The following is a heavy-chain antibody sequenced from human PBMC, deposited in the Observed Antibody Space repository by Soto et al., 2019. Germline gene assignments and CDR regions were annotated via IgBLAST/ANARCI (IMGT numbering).Heavy chain of an antibody. D-gene: IGHD6-13*01. CDR1: GGSFSGYY. CDR3: ARDHQGIAGTLDV. CDR2: INHSGST. V-gene: IGHV4-34*01. Sequence: SETLSLTCAVYGGSFSGYYWSWIRQPPGKGLEWIGEINHSGSTNYNPSLKSRVTISVDKSKNQFSLKLSSVTAADTAVYYCARDHQGIAGTLDVWGQGTTVTVSS. J-gene: IGHJ6*02.